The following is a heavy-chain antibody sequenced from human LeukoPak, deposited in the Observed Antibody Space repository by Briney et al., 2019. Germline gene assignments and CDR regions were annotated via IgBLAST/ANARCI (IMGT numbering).Heavy chain of an antibody. V-gene: IGHV1-3*01. CDR3: ARGGYSSSWDFDY. CDR1: GYTFTSYA. D-gene: IGHD6-13*01. CDR2: INAGNGST. J-gene: IGHJ4*02. Sequence: ASVKVSCKASGYTFTSYAMHWVRQAPGQRLEWMGWINAGNGSTKYSQKFQGRVTITRDTSASTAYMELSSLRSEDTAVYYCARGGYSSSWDFDYWGQGTLVTVSS.